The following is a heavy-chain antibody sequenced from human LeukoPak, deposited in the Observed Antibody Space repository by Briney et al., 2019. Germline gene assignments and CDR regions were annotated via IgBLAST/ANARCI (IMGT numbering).Heavy chain of an antibody. CDR2: ISSSSTYI. D-gene: IGHD6-25*01. J-gene: IGHJ6*03. V-gene: IGHV3-21*05. CDR1: GFTFSSYS. CDR3: ARQAAATREDYFYYMDV. Sequence: GGSLRLSCAASGFTFSSYSMNWVRQAPGKGLEWVSYISSSSTYIYYADSVTGRFTISRDNAKNPLYLQMNSLRAEDTALYYCARQAAATREDYFYYMDVWGKGTPVTVSS.